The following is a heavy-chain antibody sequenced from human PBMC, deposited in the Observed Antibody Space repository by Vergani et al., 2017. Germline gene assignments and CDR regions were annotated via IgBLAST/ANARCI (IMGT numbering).Heavy chain of an antibody. CDR1: GGSFSGYY. V-gene: IGHV4-34*01. Sequence: QVQLQQWGAGLLKPSETLSLTCAVYGGSFSGYYWSWIRQPPGKGLEWIGEINHSGSTNYNPSLKSRVTISVDTSKNQFPLKLSSVTAADTAVYYCAREVQGWFDPWGQGTLVTVSS. CDR3: AREVQGWFDP. CDR2: INHSGST. J-gene: IGHJ5*02.